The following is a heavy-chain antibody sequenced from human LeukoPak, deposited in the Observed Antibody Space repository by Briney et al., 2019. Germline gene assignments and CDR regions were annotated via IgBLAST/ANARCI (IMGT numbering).Heavy chain of an antibody. CDR1: GLTFSRYA. Sequence: GGSLRLSCAVSGLTFSRYAVSWVRHAPGKGLEWVSAISESGSGTYYADSVKGRFTISRDNSKDTLSLQMNSLRAEDTAVYYCAKDIAQGYTFGSIEQDYWGQGTLVTVSS. J-gene: IGHJ4*02. D-gene: IGHD5-18*01. V-gene: IGHV3-23*01. CDR2: ISESGSGT. CDR3: AKDIAQGYTFGSIEQDY.